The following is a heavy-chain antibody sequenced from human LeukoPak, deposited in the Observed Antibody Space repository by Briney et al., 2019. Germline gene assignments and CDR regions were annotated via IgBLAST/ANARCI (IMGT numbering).Heavy chain of an antibody. CDR1: GGSISSYY. CDR3: ARDPSIAVAGNRNPFDY. Sequence: PSETLSLTCTVSGGSISSYYWSWIRQPPGKGLEWIGYIYYSGSTNYNPSLKSRVTISVDTSKNQFSLKLSSVTAADTAVYYCARDPSIAVAGNRNPFDYWGQGTLVTVSS. V-gene: IGHV4-59*12. D-gene: IGHD6-19*01. J-gene: IGHJ4*02. CDR2: IYYSGST.